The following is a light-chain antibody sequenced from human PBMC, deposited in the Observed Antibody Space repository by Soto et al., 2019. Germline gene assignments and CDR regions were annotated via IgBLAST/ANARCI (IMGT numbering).Light chain of an antibody. J-gene: IGKJ2*01. CDR3: QQTDNTPRT. Sequence: DIQMTQSPSSLSASVGDRVTITCRTSQSISSYLNWYQQKPGKAPNLLIYAASSLQSGVPSRFSGSGSGKDFTLTISSLQPEDFATYYCQQTDNTPRTFGQGTTVEIK. CDR1: QSISSY. CDR2: AAS. V-gene: IGKV1-39*01.